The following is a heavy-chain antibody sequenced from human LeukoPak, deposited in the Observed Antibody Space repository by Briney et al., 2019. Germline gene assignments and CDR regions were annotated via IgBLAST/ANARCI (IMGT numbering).Heavy chain of an antibody. J-gene: IGHJ4*02. CDR2: IYDSGST. V-gene: IGHV4-59*08. CDR3: ARRGRNDYYFDY. D-gene: IGHD2-21*02. CDR1: GGSISSYY. Sequence: PSETLSLTCTVSGGSISSYYWSWIRQPPVKGLEWIGYIYDSGSTNYNPSLKSRSTISVDTSKNQFSLKLSSVTAADTAVYYCARRGRNDYYFDYWGQGTLVTVSS.